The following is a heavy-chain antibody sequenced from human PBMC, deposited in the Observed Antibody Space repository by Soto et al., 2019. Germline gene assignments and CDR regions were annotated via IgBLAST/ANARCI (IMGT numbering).Heavy chain of an antibody. CDR2: ILDTGTTV. CDR3: VKNSGWFNT. CDR1: GFPFSSTD. D-gene: IGHD3-10*01. V-gene: IGHV3-23*01. J-gene: IGHJ5*02. Sequence: EFHVLESGGGWAQPGGSLRLSCAASGFPFSSTDMSWVRQAPGKGLEWVSTILDTGTTVFYADSVKGRFTVSRDNSNNTPYVPMNNLRSNDTAVYYCVKNSGWFNTWGQGALVTVSS.